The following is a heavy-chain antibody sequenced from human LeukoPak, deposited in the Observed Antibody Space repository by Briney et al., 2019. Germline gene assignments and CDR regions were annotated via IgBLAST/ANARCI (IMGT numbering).Heavy chain of an antibody. CDR3: ARDGAAAWVMDV. CDR2: IIPIFGTA. V-gene: IGHV1-69*05. CDR1: GGTFSSYA. D-gene: IGHD6-13*01. Sequence: SVKVPCKASGGTFSSYAISWVRQAPGQGLEWMGGIIPIFGTANYAQKFQGRVTTTTDESTSTAYMELSSLRSEDTAVYYCARDGAAAWVMDVWGKGTTVTVSS. J-gene: IGHJ6*04.